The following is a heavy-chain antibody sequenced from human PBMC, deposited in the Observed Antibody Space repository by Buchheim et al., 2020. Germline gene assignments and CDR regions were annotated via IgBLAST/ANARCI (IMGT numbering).Heavy chain of an antibody. D-gene: IGHD3-16*01. CDR3: ARARGLRVGGSAIGYYFDY. Sequence: QVQLVQSGAEVKKPGASVKVSCKASGYTFTGYYMHWVRQAPGQGLEWMGLINPNSGGTNYAQKFQGWVTMTRDTSISTAYMELSRLRSDDTAVYYCARARGLRVGGSAIGYYFDYWGQGTL. J-gene: IGHJ4*02. V-gene: IGHV1-2*04. CDR1: GYTFTGYY. CDR2: INPNSGGT.